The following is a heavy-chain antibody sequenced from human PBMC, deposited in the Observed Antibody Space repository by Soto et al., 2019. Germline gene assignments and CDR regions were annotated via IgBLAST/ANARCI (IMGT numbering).Heavy chain of an antibody. V-gene: IGHV1-69*12. J-gene: IGHJ3*02. CDR2: IIPIFGTA. D-gene: IGHD2-15*01. CDR3: ARVTIRSCSGGSCYYDAFDI. CDR1: GGTFSSYA. Sequence: QVQLVQSGAEVKKPGSSVKVSCKASGGTFSSYAISWVRQAPGQGLEWMGGIIPIFGTANYAQKFQGRVTITADESTSTAYMEVSSLRSEDTAVYYCARVTIRSCSGGSCYYDAFDIWGQGTMVTVSS.